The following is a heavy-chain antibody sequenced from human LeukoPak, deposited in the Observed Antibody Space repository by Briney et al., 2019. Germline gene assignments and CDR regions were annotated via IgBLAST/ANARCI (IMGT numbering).Heavy chain of an antibody. V-gene: IGHV3-48*04. CDR2: ISSSSSTI. Sequence: GGSLRLSCAASGFTFSSYSMNWVRQAPGKGLEWVSYISSSSSTIYYADSVKGRFTISRDNAKNSLYLQMNSLRAEDTAVYYCARDLSSSWPAPGPNWFDPWGQGTLVTVSS. CDR1: GFTFSSYS. CDR3: ARDLSSSWPAPGPNWFDP. D-gene: IGHD6-13*01. J-gene: IGHJ5*02.